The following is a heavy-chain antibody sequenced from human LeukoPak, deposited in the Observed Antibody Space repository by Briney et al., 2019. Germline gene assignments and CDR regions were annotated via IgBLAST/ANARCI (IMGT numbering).Heavy chain of an antibody. V-gene: IGHV4-59*01. CDR3: ARGGYSYAEVDY. CDR2: IYYSGST. D-gene: IGHD5-18*01. Sequence: SETLSLTCTVSGVSISSYYWSWIRQPPGKGLEWIGYIYYSGSTNYNPSLKSRVTISVDTSKNQFSLKLSSVTAADTAVYYCARGGYSYAEVDYWGQGTLVTVSS. J-gene: IGHJ4*02. CDR1: GVSISSYY.